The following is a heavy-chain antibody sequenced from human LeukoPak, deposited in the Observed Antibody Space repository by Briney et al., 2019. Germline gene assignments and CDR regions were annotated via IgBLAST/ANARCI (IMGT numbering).Heavy chain of an antibody. D-gene: IGHD2-15*01. V-gene: IGHV3-23*01. CDR2: ISGSGGST. CDR1: GFTFSSYA. CDR3: AKGTYCSGGSCPLTDFDY. J-gene: IGHJ4*02. Sequence: PGGSPRLSCAASGFTFSSYAMSWVRQAPGKGLEWVSAISGSGGSTYYADSVKGRFTISRDNSKNTLYLQMNSLRAEDTAVYYCAKGTYCSGGSCPLTDFDYWGQGTLVTVSS.